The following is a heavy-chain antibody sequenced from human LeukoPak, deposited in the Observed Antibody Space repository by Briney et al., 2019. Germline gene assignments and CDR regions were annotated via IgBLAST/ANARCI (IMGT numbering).Heavy chain of an antibody. D-gene: IGHD6-19*01. CDR3: ARTSAYSSGWYYFDY. J-gene: IGHJ4*02. V-gene: IGHV4-59*12. CDR2: IYYSGST. CDR1: GGSISGYY. Sequence: SETLSLTCTVSGGSISGYYGSWIRQPPGKGLEWIGYIYYSGSTKYNPSHKSRVTISVDTSKNQFSLKLSSVTAADTAVYYCARTSAYSSGWYYFDYWGQGTLVTVSS.